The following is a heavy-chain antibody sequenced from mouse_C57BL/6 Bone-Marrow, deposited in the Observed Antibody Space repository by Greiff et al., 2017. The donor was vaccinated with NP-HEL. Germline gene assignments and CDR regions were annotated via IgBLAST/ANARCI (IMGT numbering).Heavy chain of an antibody. Sequence: DVKLVESGPGLVKPSQSLSLTCSVTGYSITSGYYWNWIRQFPGNKLEWMGYISYDGSNNYNPSLKNRISITRDTSKNQFFLKLNSVTTEDTATYYCARGGWLLPYYYAMDYWGQGTSVTVSS. CDR2: ISYDGSN. D-gene: IGHD2-3*01. J-gene: IGHJ4*01. CDR3: ARGGWLLPYYYAMDY. V-gene: IGHV3-6*01. CDR1: GYSITSGYY.